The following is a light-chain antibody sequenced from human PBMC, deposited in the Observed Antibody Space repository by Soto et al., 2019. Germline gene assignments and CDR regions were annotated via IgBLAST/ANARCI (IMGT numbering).Light chain of an antibody. CDR2: DVS. CDR3: CSYAGSYPFV. Sequence: QSALTQPRSVSGSPGQSVTISCTGTSSDDGGYNYVSWYQQHAGKAPKLMIYDVSKRPSGVPDRFSGSKSGNTASLTISGLQAEDEADYYCCSYAGSYPFVFGTGTKVTVL. CDR1: SSDDGGYNY. J-gene: IGLJ1*01. V-gene: IGLV2-11*01.